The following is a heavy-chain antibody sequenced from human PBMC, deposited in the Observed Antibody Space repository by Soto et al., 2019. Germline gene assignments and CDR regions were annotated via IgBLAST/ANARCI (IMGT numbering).Heavy chain of an antibody. CDR1: GYTFTSYG. CDR3: ARVKSTGYYYGMDV. CDR2: ISAYNGNT. J-gene: IGHJ6*02. Sequence: ASVKVSCKASGYTFTSYGISWVRQAPGQGLEWMGWISAYNGNTNYAQKFQGRVTITADKSTSTAYMELSSLRSEDTAVYYCARVKSTGYYYGMDVWGQGTTVTVSS. D-gene: IGHD1-1*01. V-gene: IGHV1-18*04.